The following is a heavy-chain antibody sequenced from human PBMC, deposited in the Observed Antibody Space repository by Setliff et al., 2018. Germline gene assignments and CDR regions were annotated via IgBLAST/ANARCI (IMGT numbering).Heavy chain of an antibody. V-gene: IGHV3-23*03. CDR3: ARCSSWHGHYPHFNY. CDR1: GLNFSSDA. D-gene: IGHD6-13*01. CDR2: ISSECSSI. J-gene: IGHJ4*02. Sequence: GSLRPPCAASGLNFSSDARTWVRQNPGKGLEWVSVISSECSSIYYADSVKGRFTISRDNSKNTLYLQMNSLRAEDTAIYYCARCSSWHGHYPHFNYWGQGTLVTVSS.